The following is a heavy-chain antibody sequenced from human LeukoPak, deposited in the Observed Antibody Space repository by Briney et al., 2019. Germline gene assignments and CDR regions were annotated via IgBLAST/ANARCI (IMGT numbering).Heavy chain of an antibody. J-gene: IGHJ6*03. CDR3: ARGYYGSGSHCCHMDV. V-gene: IGHV4-34*01. Sequence: SSESLSLTCAVYGESSSVYSWSCIREPPRKGLWWIVEINHSGSTNSNSSLKSRVTISVDTSKNQFSLKLSSVTAADTAAYYCARGYYGSGSHCCHMDVWGKGTTITVS. CDR2: INHSGST. CDR1: GESSSVYS. D-gene: IGHD3-10*01.